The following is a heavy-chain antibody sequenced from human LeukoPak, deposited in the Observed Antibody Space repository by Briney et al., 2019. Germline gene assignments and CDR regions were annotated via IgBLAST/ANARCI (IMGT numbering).Heavy chain of an antibody. J-gene: IGHJ4*02. V-gene: IGHV3-9*01. CDR3: AKDPDDILTGYLDY. CDR2: ISWNSGSI. CDR1: GFTFDDYA. D-gene: IGHD3-9*01. Sequence: GGSLRLSCAASGFTFDDYAMHWVRQAPGKGLEWVSGISWNSGSIGYADSVKGRFNISRDNAKNSLYLQMNSLRAEDTALYYCAKDPDDILTGYLDYWGQGTLVTVSS.